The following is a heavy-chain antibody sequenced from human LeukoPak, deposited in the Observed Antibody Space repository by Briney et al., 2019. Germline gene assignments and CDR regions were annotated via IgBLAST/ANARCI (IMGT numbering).Heavy chain of an antibody. J-gene: IGHJ4*02. Sequence: SETLSLTCTVSGGSISSGGYYWSWIRQHPGKGLEWIGYIYYSGSTYYNPSLKSRVTISVDTSKNQFSLKLSSVTAADTAVYYCARDDTHSQINYDSSGYYGEWGQGTLVTVSS. CDR2: IYYSGST. D-gene: IGHD3-22*01. CDR1: GGSISSGGYY. V-gene: IGHV4-31*03. CDR3: ARDDTHSQINYDSSGYYGE.